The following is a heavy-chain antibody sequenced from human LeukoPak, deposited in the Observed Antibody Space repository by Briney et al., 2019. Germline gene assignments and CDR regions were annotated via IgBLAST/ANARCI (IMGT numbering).Heavy chain of an antibody. Sequence: GGSLRLSCVASGFTFSDYYMIWIRQAPGQGLEWLSYIDRRGTTIYYADSVKGRFTISRDNAKNSLYLQMNGLRAEDTAVYYCARDYYDTSGCVDYWGQGTLVTVSS. CDR2: IDRRGTTI. CDR3: ARDYYDTSGCVDY. D-gene: IGHD3-22*01. J-gene: IGHJ4*02. V-gene: IGHV3-11*01. CDR1: GFTFSDYY.